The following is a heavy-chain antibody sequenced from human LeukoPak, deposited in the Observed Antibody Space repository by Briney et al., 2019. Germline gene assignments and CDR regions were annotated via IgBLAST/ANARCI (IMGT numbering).Heavy chain of an antibody. CDR3: GRQGLPNQCWVSGDRYYLYRMDV. CDR1: GGSISSSSYY. Sequence: KPSETLSLTCTVSGGSISSSSYYWGWIRQPPGKGLEWIGSIYYSGSTYYNPSLKSRVTISVDTSKNQFSLKLSSVTAADTAVYYLGRQGLPNQCWVSGDRYYLYRMDVWGQGTTVTGSS. J-gene: IGHJ6*02. CDR2: IYYSGST. D-gene: IGHD3-10*01. V-gene: IGHV4-39*01.